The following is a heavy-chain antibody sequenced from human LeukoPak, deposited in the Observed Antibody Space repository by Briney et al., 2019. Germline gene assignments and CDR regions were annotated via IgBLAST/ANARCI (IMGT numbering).Heavy chain of an antibody. CDR3: ARGRYYYDSSGYPNWFDP. J-gene: IGHJ5*02. CDR2: IYYSGST. V-gene: IGHV4-59*12. D-gene: IGHD3-22*01. CDR1: GGSISSYY. Sequence: SETLSLTCTVSGGSISSYYWSWIRQPPGKGLEWIGYIYYSGSTNYNPSLKSRVTMSVDTSKNQFSLKLSSVTAADTAVYYCARGRYYYDSSGYPNWFDPWGQGTLVTVSS.